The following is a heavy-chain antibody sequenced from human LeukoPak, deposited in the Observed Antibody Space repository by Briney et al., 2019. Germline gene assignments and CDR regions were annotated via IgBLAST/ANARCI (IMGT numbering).Heavy chain of an antibody. Sequence: PSETLSLTCTVSGGSISNNYWGWIRQPAGKGLEWIGRIYNSGTTSNPSLKGRVTMSVDMSKNQFSLKLGSVTAADTAVYYCARDLNLWGQGTTVTVSS. J-gene: IGHJ6*02. CDR1: GGSISNNY. CDR2: IYNSGT. CDR3: ARDLNL. D-gene: IGHD1-14*01. V-gene: IGHV4-4*07.